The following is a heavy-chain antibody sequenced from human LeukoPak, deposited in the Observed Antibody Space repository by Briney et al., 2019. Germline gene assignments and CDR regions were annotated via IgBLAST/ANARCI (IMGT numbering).Heavy chain of an antibody. V-gene: IGHV3-23*01. CDR3: ARIRDGSNWYFDL. D-gene: IGHD5-24*01. Sequence: GGSLRLSCAASGFTFSTYAMSWVRQAPGKGLEWVSGLTGGGGGTSYADSVKGRFTISRDNSKNTLYLQMNSLRAEDTAVYYCARIRDGSNWYFDLWGRGTLVTVSS. J-gene: IGHJ2*01. CDR1: GFTFSTYA. CDR2: LTGGGGGT.